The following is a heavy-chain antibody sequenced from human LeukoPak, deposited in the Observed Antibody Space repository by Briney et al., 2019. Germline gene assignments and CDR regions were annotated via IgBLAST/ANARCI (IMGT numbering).Heavy chain of an antibody. Sequence: GGSLRLSCAASGFTFSSYWMHWVRQAPGKGLVWVSRINTDGSSINYADSVKGRFTISRDNAKNTLYLQMNSLRAEDTAVYYCARDGHPVLAQYITMIVVVISHFDYWGQGTLVTVSS. V-gene: IGHV3-74*01. J-gene: IGHJ4*02. CDR2: INTDGSSI. D-gene: IGHD3-22*01. CDR3: ARDGHPVLAQYITMIVVVISHFDY. CDR1: GFTFSSYW.